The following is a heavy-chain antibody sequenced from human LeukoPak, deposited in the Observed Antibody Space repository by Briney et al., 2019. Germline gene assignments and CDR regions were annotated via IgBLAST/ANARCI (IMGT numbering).Heavy chain of an antibody. D-gene: IGHD3-10*01. Sequence: GGSLRLSWAASGFTFSSYEMNWVRQAPGKGLEWVSYISSSGSTIYYADSVKGRFTISRDNAKNSLYLQMNSLRAEDTAVYYCARDYSLWFGESKGGMDVWGQGTTVTVSS. CDR1: GFTFSSYE. J-gene: IGHJ6*02. V-gene: IGHV3-48*03. CDR3: ARDYSLWFGESKGGMDV. CDR2: ISSSGSTI.